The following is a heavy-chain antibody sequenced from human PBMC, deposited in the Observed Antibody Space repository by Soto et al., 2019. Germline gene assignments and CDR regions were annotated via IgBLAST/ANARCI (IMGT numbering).Heavy chain of an antibody. D-gene: IGHD5-18*01. J-gene: IGHJ6*02. CDR1: GFTFSSYS. V-gene: IGHV3-48*02. CDR3: ARVGAEDTAMVLDYYYYYGMDV. CDR2: ISSSSSTI. Sequence: EVQLVESGGGLVQPGGSLRLSCAASGFTFSSYSMNWVRQAPGKGLEWVSYISSSSSTIYYADSVKGRFTISRDSAKNSLYLQMNSLRDEDTAVYYCARVGAEDTAMVLDYYYYYGMDVWGQGTTVTVSS.